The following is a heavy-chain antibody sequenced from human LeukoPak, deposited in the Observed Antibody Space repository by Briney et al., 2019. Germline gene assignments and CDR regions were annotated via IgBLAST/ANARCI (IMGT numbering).Heavy chain of an antibody. Sequence: ASVKVSCKTTGYIFTSFGITWVRQAPGQGLEWMGWISAYNGHTSYAQKFQGRVTMTTDTSTSTGYMELRSLKSDDTAVYYRAKGTLRGWVDPWGQGTLVNVSS. CDR3: AKGTLRGWVDP. D-gene: IGHD3-10*01. V-gene: IGHV1-18*01. J-gene: IGHJ5*01. CDR1: GYIFTSFG. CDR2: ISAYNGHT.